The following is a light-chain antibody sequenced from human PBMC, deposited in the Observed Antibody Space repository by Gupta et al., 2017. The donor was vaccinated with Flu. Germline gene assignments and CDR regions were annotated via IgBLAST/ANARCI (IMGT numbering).Light chain of an antibody. V-gene: IGKV3-20*01. CDR3: QQYGSSPVT. Sequence: EIVLTQSPGTLSLSPGERATLSCRASQSVSSSYLAWYQQKPGQAPRLLIYGASSRTTGIPDRCSSSGSRTDFTLTISRLEPEDFAVYYCQQYGSSPVTFGQGTKVEIK. CDR1: QSVSSSY. CDR2: GAS. J-gene: IGKJ1*01.